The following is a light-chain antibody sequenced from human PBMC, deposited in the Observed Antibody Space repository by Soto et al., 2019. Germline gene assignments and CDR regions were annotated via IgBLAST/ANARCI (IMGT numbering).Light chain of an antibody. CDR3: QQYGSPPGLT. CDR2: GAS. J-gene: IGKJ4*01. Sequence: EIVLTQSPGTLSLSPGERATLSCRASQSVSSSYLAWYQQKPGQAPRLLIYGASSRATGIPDRFSGSGSVTDFTLTISRLEPEDFAVYYCQQYGSPPGLTFGGGTKVEIK. CDR1: QSVSSSY. V-gene: IGKV3-20*01.